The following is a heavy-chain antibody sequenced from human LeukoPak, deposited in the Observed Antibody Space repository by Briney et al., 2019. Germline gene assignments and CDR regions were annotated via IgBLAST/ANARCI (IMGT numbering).Heavy chain of an antibody. CDR1: GFIFSSFA. CDR3: AREVTRRFDS. V-gene: IGHV3-30-3*01. CDR2: ISYDGSDE. Sequence: GGSLRLSCAASGFIFSSFAMHWVRQAPGKGLEWVAAISYDGSDEHYADSVKGRFTISRDNSKNTLSLQMNSLRAEDTAVYYCAREVTRRFDSWGQGTLVTVSS. J-gene: IGHJ4*02.